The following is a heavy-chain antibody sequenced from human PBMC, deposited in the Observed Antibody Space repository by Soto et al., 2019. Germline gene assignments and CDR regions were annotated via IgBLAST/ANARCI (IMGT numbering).Heavy chain of an antibody. CDR3: ARTQYGRHPYYFDY. D-gene: IGHD2-15*01. CDR2: IDWDDDK. CDR1: GFSLSTSGMC. V-gene: IGHV2-70*01. Sequence: SCPTLVNPTQTLTLTCTFSGFSLSTSGMCVSWIRQPPGKALEWLALIDWDDDKYYSTSLKTRLTISKDTSKNQVVLTMTNMDPVDTATYYCARTQYGRHPYYFDYWGQGTLVTVYS. J-gene: IGHJ4*02.